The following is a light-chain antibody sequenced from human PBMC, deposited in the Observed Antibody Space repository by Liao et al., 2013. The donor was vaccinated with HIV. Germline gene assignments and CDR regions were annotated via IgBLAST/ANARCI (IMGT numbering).Light chain of an antibody. J-gene: IGLJ2*01. CDR3: QVWDSYVDHPV. Sequence: SYVLTQAPSLSVAPGETARITCGGDNIGAKSVHWYQQKPGQAPLVVIFYDSDRPSGIPERFSGSNFGTTATLTISRVGAGDEADYYCQVWDSYVDHPVFGGGTQLIVL. V-gene: IGLV3-21*04. CDR1: NIGAKS. CDR2: YDS.